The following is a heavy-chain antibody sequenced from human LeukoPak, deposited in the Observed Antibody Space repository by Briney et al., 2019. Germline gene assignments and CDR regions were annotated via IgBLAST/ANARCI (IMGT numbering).Heavy chain of an antibody. J-gene: IGHJ4*02. Sequence: PGGSLRLSCAASGFGFGSYNMYWVRQAPGKGLEWVTLISFDENDKKYADSVKGRFTISRDNSKNTLYLQMNSLRAEDTAVYHCVKDWADIVVVPDAYFDYWGQGTLVTVSS. V-gene: IGHV3-30*18. D-gene: IGHD2-2*01. CDR3: VKDWADIVVVPDAYFDY. CDR2: ISFDENDK. CDR1: GFGFGSYN.